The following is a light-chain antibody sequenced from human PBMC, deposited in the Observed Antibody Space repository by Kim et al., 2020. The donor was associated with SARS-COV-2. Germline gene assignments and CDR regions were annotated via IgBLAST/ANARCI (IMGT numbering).Light chain of an antibody. CDR2: GFS. V-gene: IGKV3-20*01. CDR3: LQYSVSPLT. Sequence: EIVLTQSPGTLSLSPGETATLSCWAIQSLGNSELAWYQQKPGQTPRLLIYGFSTRAPGVPERFTGSVSGPDFTLTISSLQSEDFAFYYCLQYSVSPLTFGQGTRLEFK. J-gene: IGKJ5*01. CDR1: QSLGNSE.